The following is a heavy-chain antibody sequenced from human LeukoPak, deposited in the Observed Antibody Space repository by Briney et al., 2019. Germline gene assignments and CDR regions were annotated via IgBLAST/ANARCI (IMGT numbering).Heavy chain of an antibody. CDR3: ATGPPIYCGGDCSDFDY. V-gene: IGHV1-24*01. CDR2: FDPEDGET. D-gene: IGHD2-21*02. CDR1: GYTFTNYG. Sequence: ASVKVSCKASGYTFTNYGVSWVRQAPGQGLEWMGGFDPEDGETIYAQKFQGRVTMTEDTSTDTAYMELGSLRSEDTAVYYCATGPPIYCGGDCSDFDYWGQGTLVTVSS. J-gene: IGHJ4*02.